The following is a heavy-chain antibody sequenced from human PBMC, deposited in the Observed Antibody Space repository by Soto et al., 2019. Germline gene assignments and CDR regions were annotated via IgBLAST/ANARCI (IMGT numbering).Heavy chain of an antibody. CDR3: VRDWSGSSCPCMDV. V-gene: IGHV3-23*01. J-gene: IGHJ6*02. CDR1: GFTFSNYA. CDR2: IGGSGGDT. Sequence: QLLESGGGLVQPGGSLRVSCAASGFTFSNYAMTWVCLAPGKGLEWVSTIGGSGGDTYYSDSVKGRFTISRDNSRNSLYLQMDSLRAEDTALYYCVRDWSGSSCPCMDVWGQGTTVTVSS. D-gene: IGHD3-3*01.